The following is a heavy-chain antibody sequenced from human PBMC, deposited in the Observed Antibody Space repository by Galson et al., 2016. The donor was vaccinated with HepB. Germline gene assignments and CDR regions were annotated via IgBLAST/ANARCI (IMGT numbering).Heavy chain of an antibody. CDR2: IVHTGVT. D-gene: IGHD6-19*01. J-gene: IGHJ4*02. CDR1: GVSLNHIL. CDR3: ARLHVDPEIGWEVDS. V-gene: IGHV4-59*01. Sequence: SETLSLTCSVSGVSLNHILWSWVRQSPGRGLEWIGYIVHTGVTSYNPSVKSRVSISIDPAKSQFTLKLTSVTAADTALYYCARLHVDPEIGWEVDSWGQGLLVTGSP.